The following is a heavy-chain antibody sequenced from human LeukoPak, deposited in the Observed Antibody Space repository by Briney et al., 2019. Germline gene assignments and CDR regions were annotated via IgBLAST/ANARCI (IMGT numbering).Heavy chain of an antibody. D-gene: IGHD2-8*01. Sequence: PSETLSLTCAVSGDSISSSTWWNWVRQPPGKGLEWIGEISLTGLTHYNPSLESRVTVSLDKSKNQLSLNLTSVTAADTAVYYCSRENGAFSPFGYWGQGTLVTVLS. CDR3: SRENGAFSPFGY. CDR2: ISLTGLT. CDR1: GDSISSSTW. J-gene: IGHJ4*02. V-gene: IGHV4-4*02.